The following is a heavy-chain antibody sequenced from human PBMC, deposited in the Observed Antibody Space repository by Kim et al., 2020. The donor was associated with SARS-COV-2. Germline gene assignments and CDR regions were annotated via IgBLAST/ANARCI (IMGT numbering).Heavy chain of an antibody. CDR1: GFTFNSYG. CDR2: ISYDGNKK. Sequence: GGSLRLSCAASGFTFNSYGMHWVRQAPGKGLEWVAVISYDGNKKYYGDSVEGRFTISRDNSKNTLYLQMNSLRVEDTAVYYCGRDRGYCSGGSCYGLDYWGQGTMVTLAS. D-gene: IGHD2-15*01. V-gene: IGHV3-33*05. CDR3: GRDRGYCSGGSCYGLDY. J-gene: IGHJ4*02.